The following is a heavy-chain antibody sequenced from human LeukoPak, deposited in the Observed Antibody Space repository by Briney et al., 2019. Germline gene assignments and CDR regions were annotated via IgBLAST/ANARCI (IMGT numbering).Heavy chain of an antibody. CDR3: ARQYTRLDAFDI. V-gene: IGHV4-38-2*02. CDR2: IRHSGTT. Sequence: SETLSLTCTVSGYSITTAYYWGWIRQSPRNGLEWIGTIRHSGTTYYNPSLKSRVTISLDTSKNQFSLKLSSVTAADTAVYYCARQYTRLDAFDIWGQGTMVTVSS. D-gene: IGHD6-25*01. J-gene: IGHJ3*02. CDR1: GYSITTAYY.